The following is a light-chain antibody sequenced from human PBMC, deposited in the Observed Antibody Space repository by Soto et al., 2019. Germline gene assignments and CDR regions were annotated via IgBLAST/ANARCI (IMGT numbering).Light chain of an antibody. J-gene: IGKJ4*01. CDR2: DAS. CDR3: QHRSNWPLT. V-gene: IGKV3-11*01. CDR1: QSVSSY. Sequence: ETVLTQSPATLSLSPGERATLSCRASQSVSSYLAWYQQKPGQPPRLLIYDASNRATGIPARFSGSGSGTDFTLTISSLEPEDFAVYYCQHRSNWPLTFGGGTKVEIK.